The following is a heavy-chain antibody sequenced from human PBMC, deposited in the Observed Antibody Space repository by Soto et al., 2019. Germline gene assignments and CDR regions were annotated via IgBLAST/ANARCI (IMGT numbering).Heavy chain of an antibody. V-gene: IGHV3-74*01. Sequence: EVQLVESGGGLVQPGGSLRLSCAASGFTFSSYWMHWVRQAPGKGLVWVSRINSDGSGAYYADPVKGRFTIYRDNAKNTVYLQMNGLRAEDTALYYCARGLKNYDGMDVWGQGTTVTVSS. CDR1: GFTFSSYW. CDR3: ARGLKNYDGMDV. CDR2: INSDGSGA. J-gene: IGHJ6*02.